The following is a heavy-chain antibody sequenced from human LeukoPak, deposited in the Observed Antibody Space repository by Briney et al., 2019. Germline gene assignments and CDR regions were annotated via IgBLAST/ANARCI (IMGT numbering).Heavy chain of an antibody. CDR3: ARIAAALLI. CDR1: GGSIGSNNYY. J-gene: IGHJ4*02. D-gene: IGHD6-13*01. Sequence: PSETLSLTGTVSGGSIGSNNYYWGWIRQPPGKGLEWIASIYYSGSTYYNPSLKSRVTISVDTSRNQFSLKLSSVTAADTAVYHCARIAAALLIWGQGTLVTVSS. V-gene: IGHV4-39*01. CDR2: IYYSGST.